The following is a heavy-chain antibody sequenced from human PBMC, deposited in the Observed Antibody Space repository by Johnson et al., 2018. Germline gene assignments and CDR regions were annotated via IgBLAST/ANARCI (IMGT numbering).Heavy chain of an antibody. D-gene: IGHD3-3*01. J-gene: IGHJ2*01. CDR3: TTDLRVTICGLVLPYWYFDL. CDR2: IKSKTDGGQT. Sequence: VQLVQAGGGLVKAGGSLGLSWAASGFTFSNAWMSWVRQAPGKGLEWVGRIKSKTDGGQTEYAAPVKGRFTNTRVDSGNTLDLQMNSLKPEDPAVYYCTTDLRVTICGLVLPYWYFDLWGRGTLVTVSS. CDR1: GFTFSNAW. V-gene: IGHV3-15*01.